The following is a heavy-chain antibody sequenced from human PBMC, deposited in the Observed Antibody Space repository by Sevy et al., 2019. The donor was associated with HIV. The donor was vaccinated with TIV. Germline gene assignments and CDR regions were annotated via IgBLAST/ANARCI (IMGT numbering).Heavy chain of an antibody. V-gene: IGHV3-23*01. J-gene: IGHJ4*02. D-gene: IGHD6-19*01. CDR2: ISGRGGST. Sequence: GGSLRLSCAASGLTFSSYAMSWVRKAPGKGLEWVSGISGRGGSTHYADSVKGRFTISRDNAKNTLYLQMNSLRAEDTALYYCARGLEAVAYPPDYWGQGTLVTVSS. CDR3: ARGLEAVAYPPDY. CDR1: GLTFSSYA.